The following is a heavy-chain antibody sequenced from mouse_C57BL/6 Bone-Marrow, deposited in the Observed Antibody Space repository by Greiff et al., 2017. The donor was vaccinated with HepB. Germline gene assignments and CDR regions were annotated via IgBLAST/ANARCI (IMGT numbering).Heavy chain of an antibody. CDR1: GYTFTDYY. J-gene: IGHJ4*01. V-gene: IGHV1-26*01. D-gene: IGHD1-1*01. CDR3: APYYYDSSYYAMDY. CDR2: INPNNGGT. Sequence: EVQLQQSGPELVKPGASVKISCKASGYTFTDYYMNWVKQSHGKSLEWIGDINPNNGGTSYNQKFKGKATLTVDKSSSTAYMELRSLTSEDSAVYYCAPYYYDSSYYAMDYWGQGTSVTVSS.